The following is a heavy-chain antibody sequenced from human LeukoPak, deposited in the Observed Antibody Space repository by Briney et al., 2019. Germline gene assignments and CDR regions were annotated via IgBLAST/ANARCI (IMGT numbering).Heavy chain of an antibody. CDR3: ARVDSSGWEYYFDY. V-gene: IGHV3-21*01. CDR1: GFDFSSYT. D-gene: IGHD6-19*01. CDR2: ITSDSGDT. Sequence: PGGSLRLSCAASGFDFSSYTMNWVRQAPGQGLEWVASITSDSGDTNFADSLKARLTISRDNAKNSLYLQMNSLRAEDTAVYYCARVDSSGWEYYFDYWGQGTLVTVSS. J-gene: IGHJ4*02.